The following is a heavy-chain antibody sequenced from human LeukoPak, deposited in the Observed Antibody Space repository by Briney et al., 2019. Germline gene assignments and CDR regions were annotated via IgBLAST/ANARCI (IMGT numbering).Heavy chain of an antibody. D-gene: IGHD5-24*01. CDR3: ARRPVEMAAIREDNWFDP. Sequence: PSETLSLTCTVSGASISSSSWNWIRQPPGKGLEWIGRIYYSGSTNYNPSLKGRVTMSVDTSKNQFSLKLSSVTAADTAVYYCARRPVEMAAIREDNWFDPWGQGTLVTVSS. V-gene: IGHV4-59*08. J-gene: IGHJ5*02. CDR1: GASISSSS. CDR2: IYYSGST.